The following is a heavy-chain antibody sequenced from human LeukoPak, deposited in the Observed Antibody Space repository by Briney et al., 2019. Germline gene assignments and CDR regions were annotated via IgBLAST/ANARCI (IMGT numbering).Heavy chain of an antibody. D-gene: IGHD6-13*01. CDR2: VYYSGST. J-gene: IGHJ4*02. CDR3: ARYGVSASLYYFDY. CDR1: GGSISSGSYY. V-gene: IGHV4-39*07. Sequence: SETLSLTCTVSGGSISSGSYYWGWIRQPPGKGLEWIGSVYYSGSTYYNPSLKSRVTISVDTSKNQFSLKLSSVTAADTAVYYCARYGVSASLYYFDYWGQGTLVTVSS.